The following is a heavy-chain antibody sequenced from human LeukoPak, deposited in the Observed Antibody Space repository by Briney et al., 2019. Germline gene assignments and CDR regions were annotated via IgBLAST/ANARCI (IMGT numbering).Heavy chain of an antibody. Sequence: PGGSLRLSCAASGFTFSSYAMTWVRQAPGKGLEWVSAISGGGGGTFYADSVKGRFTISRDNSKNTLYLQMNRLSGEDTAVYYRAKDLGGKPYYYYGIDVPGQGNTGTVS. CDR1: GFTFSSYA. J-gene: IGHJ6*02. CDR3: AKDLGGKPYYYYGIDV. CDR2: ISGGGGGT. V-gene: IGHV3-23*01.